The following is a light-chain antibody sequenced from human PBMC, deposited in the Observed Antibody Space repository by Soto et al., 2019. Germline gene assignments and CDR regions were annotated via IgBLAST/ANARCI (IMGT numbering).Light chain of an antibody. J-gene: IGKJ2*01. V-gene: IGKV1-39*01. CDR3: RQSYSSPVT. Sequence: DIQMTQSPSSLSASVGASVTITCRASQSIRSYLNWYQQKPGKAPEVLIYAASSLQSGVPSRFSGSGSGPNFTLTISSLRPEDCANTCCRQSYSSPVTVVHGTKMEIK. CDR2: AAS. CDR1: QSIRSY.